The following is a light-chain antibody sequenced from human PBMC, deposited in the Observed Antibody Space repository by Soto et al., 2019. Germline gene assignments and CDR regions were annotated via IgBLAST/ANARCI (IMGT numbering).Light chain of an antibody. CDR3: QQHGSSPRT. J-gene: IGKJ1*01. V-gene: IGKV3-20*01. CDR2: GAS. Sequence: EIVLTQSPGTLSLSPGERVTLSCRASQSVSSSYLAWYQQIPGQAPSLLLYGASRRATGIPDRFSGSGSGTDFTLTISRLEPEDFAVYYCQQHGSSPRTFGQGTKVEIK. CDR1: QSVSSSY.